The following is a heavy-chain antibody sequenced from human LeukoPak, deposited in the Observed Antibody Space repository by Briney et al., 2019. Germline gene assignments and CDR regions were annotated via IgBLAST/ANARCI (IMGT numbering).Heavy chain of an antibody. CDR2: ISWNSGSI. Sequence: GGSLRLSCIASGFTFDDHAMHWVRQAPGKGLEWVSGISWNSGSIGYADSVKGRFTISRDNAKNSLYLQMNSLRAEDTALYYCAKRDYWGQGTLVTVSS. CDR1: GFTFDDHA. J-gene: IGHJ4*02. V-gene: IGHV3-9*01. CDR3: AKRDY.